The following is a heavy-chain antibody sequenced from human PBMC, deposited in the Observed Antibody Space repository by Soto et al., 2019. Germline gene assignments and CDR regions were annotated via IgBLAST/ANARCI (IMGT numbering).Heavy chain of an antibody. CDR2: ISYDGSNK. V-gene: IGHV3-30*18. CDR3: AKATWTTAGPGDV. CDR1: GFTFSSYG. Sequence: QVQLVESGGGVVQPGRSLRLSCAASGFTFSSYGMHWVRQAPGKGLEWVAVISYDGSNKYYADSVKGRFTISRDNSKNTRYLQMNSLRAEDTAVYYCAKATWTTAGPGDVWGQGTTVTVSS. D-gene: IGHD4-17*01. J-gene: IGHJ6*02.